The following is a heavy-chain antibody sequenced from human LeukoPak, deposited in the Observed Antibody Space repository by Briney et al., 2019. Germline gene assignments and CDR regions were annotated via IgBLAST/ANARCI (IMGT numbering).Heavy chain of an antibody. CDR2: ISYDGSNK. Sequence: GGSLRLSCAASGFTFSSYAMHWVRQAPGKGLEWVAVISYDGSNKYYADSVKGRFTISRDNSKNTLYLQMNSLRAEDTAVYYCATVWVPAYSSSPAFDYWGQGTLVTVSS. CDR3: ATVWVPAYSSSPAFDY. D-gene: IGHD6-6*01. V-gene: IGHV3-30*01. J-gene: IGHJ4*02. CDR1: GFTFSSYA.